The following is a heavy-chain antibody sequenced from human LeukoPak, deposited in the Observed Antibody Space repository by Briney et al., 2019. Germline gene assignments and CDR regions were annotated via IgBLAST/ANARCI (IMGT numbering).Heavy chain of an antibody. V-gene: IGHV4-38-2*02. Sequence: SETLSLTCTVSGYSISSGYYWGWIRQPPRKGLEWIGSIYHSGSTYYNPSLKSRVTISIDTSKNQFSLKLSSVTAADTAVYYCARQNTAMVTNFDYWGQGTLVTVSS. CDR3: ARQNTAMVTNFDY. CDR2: IYHSGST. D-gene: IGHD5-18*01. J-gene: IGHJ4*02. CDR1: GYSISSGYY.